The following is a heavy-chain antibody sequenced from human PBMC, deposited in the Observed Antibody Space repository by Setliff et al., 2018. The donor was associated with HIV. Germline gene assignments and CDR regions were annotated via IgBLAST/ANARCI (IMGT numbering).Heavy chain of an antibody. Sequence: LSLTCTVSGGSISSSNYYWGWIRQPPGKGMEWIGSIYYSGSTYYNPSLKSRVTISVDTSKNQFSLKLSSVTAADTAVYYCARVLRITIIRGPNWFDPWGQGTLVTVSS. D-gene: IGHD3-10*01. CDR2: IYYSGST. CDR3: ARVLRITIIRGPNWFDP. CDR1: GGSISSSNYY. J-gene: IGHJ5*02. V-gene: IGHV4-39*07.